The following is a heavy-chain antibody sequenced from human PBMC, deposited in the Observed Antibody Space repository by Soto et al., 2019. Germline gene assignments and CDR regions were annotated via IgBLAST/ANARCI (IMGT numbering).Heavy chain of an antibody. CDR3: TKVSPQWLVHDY. D-gene: IGHD6-19*01. J-gene: IGHJ4*02. V-gene: IGHV3-53*01. Sequence: GGSLRLSCAASGFTVSGDYVSWVRQAPGRGLECVSVIHFGGNTYYADSVKGRFTVSRDNSKNTLYLQMNSLRVEDTAIYFCTKVSPQWLVHDYWGQGTLVTVYS. CDR2: IHFGGNT. CDR1: GFTVSGDY.